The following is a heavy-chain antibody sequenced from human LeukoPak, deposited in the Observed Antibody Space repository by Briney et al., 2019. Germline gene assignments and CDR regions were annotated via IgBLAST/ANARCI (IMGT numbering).Heavy chain of an antibody. V-gene: IGHV3-30-3*01. CDR1: GFTFRSYA. Sequence: GGSLRLSCTASGFTFRSYAIHWVRQAPGKGLEWLAVISYDGNQKFYADSLKARFTISRDNSMNTLYLQMYSLGPEDTAVYYCARVPYDSSGNLDYWGQGTLVTVSS. CDR3: ARVPYDSSGNLDY. D-gene: IGHD3-22*01. CDR2: ISYDGNQK. J-gene: IGHJ4*02.